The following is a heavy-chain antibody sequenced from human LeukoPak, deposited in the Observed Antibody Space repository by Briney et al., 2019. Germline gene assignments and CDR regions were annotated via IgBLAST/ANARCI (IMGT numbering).Heavy chain of an antibody. CDR3: ARDKSVGATPFDY. CDR2: IKQDGSEK. V-gene: IGHV3-7*05. D-gene: IGHD1-26*01. CDR1: GFTFSNYW. Sequence: PGGSLRLSCAASGFTFSNYWMGWVRQAPGKGLERVANIKQDGSEKYYVDSVKGRFTISRDNAKNSLYLQMNSLRAEDTAVYYCARDKSVGATPFDYWGQGTLVAVSS. J-gene: IGHJ4*02.